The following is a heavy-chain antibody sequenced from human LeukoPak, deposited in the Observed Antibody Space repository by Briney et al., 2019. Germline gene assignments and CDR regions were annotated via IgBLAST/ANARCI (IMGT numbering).Heavy chain of an antibody. J-gene: IGHJ5*02. CDR2: INHSGST. CDR3: ARVRRARSYYDFWSGYYTFDP. V-gene: IGHV4-34*01. Sequence: SETLSLTCAVYDRSLYEYYWSWFRQSPGKGLEWIGEINHSGSTSYNPSLKSRVTISVDTSKNQFSLKLSSVTAADTAVYYCARVRRARSYYDFWSGYYTFDPWGQGTLVTVSS. CDR1: DRSLYEYY. D-gene: IGHD3-3*01.